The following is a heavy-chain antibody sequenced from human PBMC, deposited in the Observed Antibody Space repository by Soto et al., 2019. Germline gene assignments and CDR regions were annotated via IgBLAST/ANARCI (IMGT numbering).Heavy chain of an antibody. V-gene: IGHV3-23*01. Sequence: EVQLLESGGGLVQPGGSLRLSCAASGFTFSSYGMTWVRQAPGKGLEWVSFSSATGAGTYYADSVKGRFTISRDNSKNTLYLQMTSLRADDTAVYYWAKDRRAGGNYGCYSDFWGQGALVIVSS. J-gene: IGHJ4*02. CDR3: AKDRRAGGNYGCYSDF. CDR2: SSATGAGT. CDR1: GFTFSSYG. D-gene: IGHD2-21*02.